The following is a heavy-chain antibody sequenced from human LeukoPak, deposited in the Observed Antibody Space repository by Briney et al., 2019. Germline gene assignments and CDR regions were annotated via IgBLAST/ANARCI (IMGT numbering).Heavy chain of an antibody. J-gene: IGHJ4*02. D-gene: IGHD3-16*01. CDR1: GFTFSTYN. V-gene: IGHV3-30*02. CDR3: ARDLGEGCDY. CDR2: MLSDESNK. Sequence: GGSLRLSCAASGFTFSTYNMHWVRQAPGKGLEWVALMLSDESNKYHADSVKGRFTISRDNSKNALFLQMNSLRAEDTAVYYCARDLGEGCDYWGQGTLVTVSS.